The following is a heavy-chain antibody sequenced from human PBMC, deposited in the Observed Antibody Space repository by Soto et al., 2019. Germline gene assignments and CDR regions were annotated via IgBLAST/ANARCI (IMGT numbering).Heavy chain of an antibody. CDR2: IIPIFGTA. V-gene: IGHV1-69*01. CDR1: GGTFSSYA. D-gene: IGHD1-26*01. Sequence: QVQLVQSGAEVKKPGSSVKVSCKASGGTFSSYAISWVRQAPGQGLEWMGGIIPIFGTANYAQKFQGRVTITAGESTSTAYMELSRLRSEDTAVYYCARDRVAVGATTGYCGMDVWGQGTTVTVSS. J-gene: IGHJ6*02. CDR3: ARDRVAVGATTGYCGMDV.